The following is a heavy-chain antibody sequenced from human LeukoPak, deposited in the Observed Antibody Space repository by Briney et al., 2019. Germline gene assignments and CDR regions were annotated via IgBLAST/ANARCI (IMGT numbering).Heavy chain of an antibody. CDR2: ISGSGGST. CDR3: AKDDGGSYYIYYYYMDV. V-gene: IGHV3-23*01. J-gene: IGHJ6*03. CDR1: GFTFSHYG. Sequence: GGSLRLSCAASGFTFSHYGMTWVRQAPGKGLEWVSAISGSGGSTYYAGSVKGRFTISRDNSRNTLYLQMNSLRAEDTAVYYCAKDDGGSYYIYYYYMDVWGKGTTVTISS. D-gene: IGHD1-26*01.